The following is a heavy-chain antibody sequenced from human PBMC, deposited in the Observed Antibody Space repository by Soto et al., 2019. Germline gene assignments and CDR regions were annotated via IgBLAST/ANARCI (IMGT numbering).Heavy chain of an antibody. D-gene: IGHD2-15*01. CDR1: GFTFSSYS. J-gene: IGHJ4*02. Sequence: GGSLRLSCAASGFTFSSYSMDWVRQAPGRGLEWVSYIKSSSSTIYYADSVEGRFTISRDNARNILYLQMNSLRDEDTAVYYCAREYGICFDCWGPGTLVTVSS. CDR3: AREYGICFDC. V-gene: IGHV3-48*02. CDR2: IKSSSSTI.